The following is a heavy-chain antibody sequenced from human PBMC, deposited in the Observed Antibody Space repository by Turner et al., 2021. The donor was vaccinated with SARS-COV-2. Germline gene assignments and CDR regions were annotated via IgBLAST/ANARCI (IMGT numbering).Heavy chain of an antibody. Sequence: EVQLVESGGGLVQPGGSLSLSCAASGFTLSTYSMSWVRQAPGKGPELVSYIRGTTTTIYYADSVKGRFTISRDNAKNSLYLQMNNLRAEDTAMYYCAREHYDFWSGYFYWSQGTLVTVSS. J-gene: IGHJ4*02. V-gene: IGHV3-48*01. CDR1: GFTLSTYS. D-gene: IGHD3-3*01. CDR3: AREHYDFWSGYFY. CDR2: IRGTTTTI.